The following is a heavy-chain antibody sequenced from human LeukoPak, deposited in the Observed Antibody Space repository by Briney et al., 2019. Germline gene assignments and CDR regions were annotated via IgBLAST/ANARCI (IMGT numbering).Heavy chain of an antibody. J-gene: IGHJ4*02. CDR1: GTSISSNY. CDR2: LYTSGST. CDR3: ATGESLDY. V-gene: IGHV4-4*07. D-gene: IGHD1-14*01. Sequence: PSETLSLTFTVSGTSISSNYWSWIRQTAGKGLEWIVRLYTSGSTKYNPSLKSRVSMSVDTSKNESSLKLSSVTAADTAVYFCATGESLDYWSQGTLVTVSS.